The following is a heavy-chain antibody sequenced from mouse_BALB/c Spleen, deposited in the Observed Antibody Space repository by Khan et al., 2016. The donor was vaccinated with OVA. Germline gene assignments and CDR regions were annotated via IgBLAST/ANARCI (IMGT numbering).Heavy chain of an antibody. CDR3: ARSGYGNPFAY. D-gene: IGHD2-1*01. V-gene: IGHV1S81*02. CDR2: INPNNGDS. J-gene: IGHJ3*01. CDR1: GYTFTSYY. Sequence: QVRLQQSGAELVKPGTSVKISCKASGYTFTSYYMYWVKQRPGQGLEWIGGINPNNGDSNFNEKFKSKATLTVDKSSSPAYMQLGILTSEDSAVYYCARSGYGNPFAYWGQGTLVTISA.